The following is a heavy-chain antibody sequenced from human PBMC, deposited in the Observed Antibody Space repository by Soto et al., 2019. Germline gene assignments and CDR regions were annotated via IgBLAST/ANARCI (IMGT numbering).Heavy chain of an antibody. J-gene: IGHJ4*02. Sequence: SETLSLTCTVSGGSISSYYWSWIRQPPGKGLEWIGYIYYSGSTNYNPSLKSRVTISVDTSKNQFSLKLSSVTAADTAVYYCATTIFGVAFDYWGQGTLVTVSS. V-gene: IGHV4-59*01. CDR2: IYYSGST. CDR1: GGSISSYY. D-gene: IGHD3-3*01. CDR3: ATTIFGVAFDY.